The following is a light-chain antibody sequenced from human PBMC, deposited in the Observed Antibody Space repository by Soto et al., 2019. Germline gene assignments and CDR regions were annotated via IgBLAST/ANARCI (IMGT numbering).Light chain of an antibody. Sequence: QSALTQPASVSGSPGQSITISCTGTSSDVGGYNYVSWYQQHPGKAPKLMIYDVSNRPSGVSNRFSGSKSGNTASLTIPGLQAEDEADYYCSSYTSSSHNYVFGTGTKLTVL. CDR1: SSDVGGYNY. CDR3: SSYTSSSHNYV. V-gene: IGLV2-14*01. J-gene: IGLJ1*01. CDR2: DVS.